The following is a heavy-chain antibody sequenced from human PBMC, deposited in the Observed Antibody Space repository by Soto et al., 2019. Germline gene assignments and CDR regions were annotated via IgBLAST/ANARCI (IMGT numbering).Heavy chain of an antibody. CDR3: ARSRRGVYYYDSSGYYYFDY. CDR2: INPNSGGT. V-gene: IGHV1-2*04. CDR1: GYTFTGYY. D-gene: IGHD3-22*01. Sequence: ASVKVSCKASGYTFTGYYMHWVRQAPGQGLEWMGWINPNSGGTNYAQKFQGWVTMTRDTSISTAYMELSRLRSDDTAVYYCARSRRGVYYYDSSGYYYFDYWGQGTLVTVSS. J-gene: IGHJ4*02.